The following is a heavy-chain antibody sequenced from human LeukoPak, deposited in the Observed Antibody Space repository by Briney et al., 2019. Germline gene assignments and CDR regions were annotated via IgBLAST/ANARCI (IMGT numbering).Heavy chain of an antibody. J-gene: IGHJ4*02. CDR2: MNPNSGNT. CDR3: ARGGVLRYFDGYFDY. Sequence: ASVKVSCKASGYTFTSYDINWVRQATGQGLEWMGWMNPNSGNTGYAQKFQGRATMTRNTSISTAYMELSSLRSEDTAVYYCARGGVLRYFDGYFDYWGQGTLVTVSS. CDR1: GYTFTSYD. V-gene: IGHV1-8*01. D-gene: IGHD3-9*01.